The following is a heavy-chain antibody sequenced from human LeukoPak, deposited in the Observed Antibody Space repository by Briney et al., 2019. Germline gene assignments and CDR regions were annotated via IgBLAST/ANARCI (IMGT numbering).Heavy chain of an antibody. CDR1: GFIFSNYW. J-gene: IGHJ4*02. D-gene: IGHD4-23*01. CDR3: ARGARKGDDYGGFFDY. V-gene: IGHV3-7*01. Sequence: GGSLRLSCEASGFIFSNYWMSWVRQAPGKGLEWVANIKQDGSEKYYVDSVKGRFTISRDNAKNSLYLQMNSLRAEDTAVYYCARGARKGDDYGGFFDYWGQGTLVTVSS. CDR2: IKQDGSEK.